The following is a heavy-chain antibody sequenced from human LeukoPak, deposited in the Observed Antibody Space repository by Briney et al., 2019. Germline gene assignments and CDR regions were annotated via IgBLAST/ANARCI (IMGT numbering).Heavy chain of an antibody. Sequence: SETLSLTCSVSGGSISTYYWSWIRQSPGKGLECIGYIYYTGTTNYNPSLRSRVTISVDTSRNQFSLRLSSVTAADTAVYYCAREDPQTTVPEGMDVWGHGTTVIVSS. V-gene: IGHV4-59*01. CDR1: GGSISTYY. CDR3: AREDPQTTVPEGMDV. D-gene: IGHD4-17*01. CDR2: IYYTGTT. J-gene: IGHJ6*02.